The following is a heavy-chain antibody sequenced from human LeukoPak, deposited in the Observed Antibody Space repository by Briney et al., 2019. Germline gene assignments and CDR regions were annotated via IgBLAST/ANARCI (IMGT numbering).Heavy chain of an antibody. CDR3: ARDYGSYFLPKYYYMDV. Sequence: ETLSLTCNVSGYSISSGYYWAGIRQSPGKGLEWVSAISGSGGSTYYADSVKGRFTISRDNSKNTLYLQMNSLRAEDTAVYYCARDYGSYFLPKYYYMDVWGKGTTVTVSS. CDR2: ISGSGGST. D-gene: IGHD1-26*01. V-gene: IGHV3-23*01. CDR1: GYSISSGY. J-gene: IGHJ6*03.